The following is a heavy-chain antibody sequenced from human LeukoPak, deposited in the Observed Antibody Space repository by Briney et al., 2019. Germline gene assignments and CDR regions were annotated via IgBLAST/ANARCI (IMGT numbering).Heavy chain of an antibody. CDR1: GYTFTGYY. V-gene: IGHV1-2*02. Sequence: ASVTVSCKASGYTFTGYYMHWVRQAPGQGPEWMGWINPNSGGTNYAQKFQGRVTMTRDTSISTAYMELSRLRSDDTAVYYCARKGITGTHDAFDIWGQGTMVTVSS. CDR3: ARKGITGTHDAFDI. D-gene: IGHD1-7*01. J-gene: IGHJ3*02. CDR2: INPNSGGT.